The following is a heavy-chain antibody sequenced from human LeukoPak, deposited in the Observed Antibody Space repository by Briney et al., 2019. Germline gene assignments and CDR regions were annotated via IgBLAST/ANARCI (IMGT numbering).Heavy chain of an antibody. D-gene: IGHD3-3*02. Sequence: GGSLRLSCAASGFTFSTYEMNWVRQAPGKGLEWVSYISSSGSTVYYADSVKGRFTISRDNAKSSLHLQMNSLRAEDTAVYYCARSIFLGYWGQGTLVTVSS. CDR3: ARSIFLGY. V-gene: IGHV3-48*03. J-gene: IGHJ4*02. CDR1: GFTFSTYE. CDR2: ISSSGSTV.